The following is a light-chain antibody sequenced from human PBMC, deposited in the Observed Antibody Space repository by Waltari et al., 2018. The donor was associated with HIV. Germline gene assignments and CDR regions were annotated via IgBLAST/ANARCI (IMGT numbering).Light chain of an antibody. CDR2: DAS. CDR3: QQRSNWPPEIT. Sequence: EIVLTQSPATLSLSPGERATLSCRASQSVNTYLAWYQQKPGQAPRLLIYDASNRATGIPARFSGSGSGTDFTLTISSLEPEYFAVYYCQQRSNWPPEITFGQGTRLEIK. V-gene: IGKV3-11*01. J-gene: IGKJ5*01. CDR1: QSVNTY.